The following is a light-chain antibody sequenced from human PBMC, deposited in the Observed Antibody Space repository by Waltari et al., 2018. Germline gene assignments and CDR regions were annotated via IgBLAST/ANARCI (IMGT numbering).Light chain of an antibody. CDR1: QSISTW. J-gene: IGKJ4*01. CDR3: QHYKNYPPT. CDR2: KAS. Sequence: DIQMTQSPSILSASVVDTVTITFRTSQSISTWLAWNQQKPGKAPKLLISKASILESGVPSRFIGSGSGTEFTLTINSLQTDDFATFYSQHYKNYPPTFGAGTKLEIK. V-gene: IGKV1-5*03.